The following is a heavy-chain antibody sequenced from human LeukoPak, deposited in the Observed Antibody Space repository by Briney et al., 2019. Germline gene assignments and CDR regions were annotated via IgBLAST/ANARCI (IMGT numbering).Heavy chain of an antibody. Sequence: PSETLSLTCAVYGGSFSGYYWCWIRQPPGKGLEWIGEINHSGSTNYNPSLKSRVTISVDTSKNQFSLKLSSVTAADTAVYYCARGGPRGLYWGQGTLVTVSS. D-gene: IGHD3/OR15-3a*01. CDR2: INHSGST. CDR1: GGSFSGYY. J-gene: IGHJ4*02. V-gene: IGHV4-34*01. CDR3: ARGGPRGLY.